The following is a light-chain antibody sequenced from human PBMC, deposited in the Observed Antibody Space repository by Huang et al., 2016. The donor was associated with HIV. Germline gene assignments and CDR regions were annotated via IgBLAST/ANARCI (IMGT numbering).Light chain of an antibody. CDR2: AAS. CDR3: QQYNKWPPDYT. V-gene: IGKV3-15*01. CDR1: QSVNTN. Sequence: VMMSQSPATLAASPGERVTLSCGASQSVNTNLAGYQQKPGQPPRLLIYAASTRATGVPARFAGSGSGTEFTLTIDSLQSDDFAVYYCQQYNKWPPDYTFGQGTRLEIK. J-gene: IGKJ2*01.